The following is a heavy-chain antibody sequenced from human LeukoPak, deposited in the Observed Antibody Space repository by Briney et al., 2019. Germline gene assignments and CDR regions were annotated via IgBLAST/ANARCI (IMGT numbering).Heavy chain of an antibody. Sequence: GGSLRLSCAASGFIVSGIYMSWVRQTPGKGLEWVSFIYGDGSTYYAASVKGRFTISRDNYKNTLYLQMNSLRAEDTAVYYCASRLGGYYYGMDVWGQGSAVTVSS. CDR3: ASRLGGYYYGMDV. CDR2: IYGDGST. CDR1: GFIVSGIY. D-gene: IGHD3-16*01. V-gene: IGHV3-53*01. J-gene: IGHJ6*02.